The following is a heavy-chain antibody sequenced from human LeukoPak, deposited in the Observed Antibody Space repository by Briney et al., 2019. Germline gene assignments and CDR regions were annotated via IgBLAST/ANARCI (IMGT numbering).Heavy chain of an antibody. CDR3: ARESSSTGFDP. CDR1: GGSISSYY. V-gene: IGHV4-59*01. Sequence: SETLSLTCTVSGGSISSYYWSWIRQPPGKGLEWIGNIYYSGSTNYNPSLKSRVTISVDTSKNQFSLKLSSVTAADTAVYYCARESSSTGFDPWGQGTLVSVSS. D-gene: IGHD1-1*01. CDR2: IYYSGST. J-gene: IGHJ5*02.